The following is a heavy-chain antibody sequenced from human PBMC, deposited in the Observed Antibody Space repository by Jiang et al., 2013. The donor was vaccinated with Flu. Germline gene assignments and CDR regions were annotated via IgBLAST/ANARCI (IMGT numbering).Heavy chain of an antibody. Sequence: MKPGASVKVSCRASGYTFTSYYLHWVRQAPGHGLEWMGIINPSGGSTTYAQKFQGRVIMTRDKSTSTVYMELSSLRSEDTAVYYCATFAGATGTFDYWGQGTLVTVSS. CDR1: GYTFTSYY. V-gene: IGHV1-46*01. CDR3: ATFAGATGTFDY. J-gene: IGHJ4*02. D-gene: IGHD1-26*01. CDR2: INPSGGST.